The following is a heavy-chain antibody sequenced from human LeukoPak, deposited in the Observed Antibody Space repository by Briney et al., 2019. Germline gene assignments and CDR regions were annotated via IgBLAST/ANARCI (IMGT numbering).Heavy chain of an antibody. J-gene: IGHJ3*02. CDR3: ARPYSSGWYAGFGFDI. CDR1: GYSFTNYW. D-gene: IGHD6-19*01. V-gene: IGHV5-51*01. CDR2: IYPGDSDT. Sequence: GESLKISCKGSGYSFTNYWIGWARQVPGKGLDWMGIIYPGDSDTRYSPSFQGQVTISADKSINTAYLQWSSLKAPDTAMYYCARPYSSGWYAGFGFDIWGQGTMVTVSS.